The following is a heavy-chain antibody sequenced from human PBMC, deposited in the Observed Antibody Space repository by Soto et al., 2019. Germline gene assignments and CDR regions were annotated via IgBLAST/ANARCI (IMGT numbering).Heavy chain of an antibody. D-gene: IGHD3-16*01. CDR2: LDYSGTA. V-gene: IGHV4-38-2*02. CDR1: GYSISSGYY. Sequence: SETLSLTCAVSGYSISSGYYWGWIRQPPGKGLEWIGTLDYSGTAHYNPSLKSRINISADPSKNQVSLTLTSVTAADTAVYYCAREGAAQYSYYYGTDVWGQGTTVTVSS. CDR3: AREGAAQYSYYYGTDV. J-gene: IGHJ6*02.